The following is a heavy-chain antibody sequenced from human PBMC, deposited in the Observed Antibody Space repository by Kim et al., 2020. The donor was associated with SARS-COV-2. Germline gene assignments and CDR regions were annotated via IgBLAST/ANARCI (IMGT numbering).Heavy chain of an antibody. Sequence: SVKVSCKASGGTFSSYAISWVRQAPGQGLEWMGGIIPIFGTANYAQKFQGRVTITADESTSTAYMELSSLRSEDTAVYYCARERGDILTGYYYYGMDVWGQGTTVTVSS. D-gene: IGHD3-9*01. J-gene: IGHJ6*02. CDR3: ARERGDILTGYYYYGMDV. CDR2: IIPIFGTA. V-gene: IGHV1-69*13. CDR1: GGTFSSYA.